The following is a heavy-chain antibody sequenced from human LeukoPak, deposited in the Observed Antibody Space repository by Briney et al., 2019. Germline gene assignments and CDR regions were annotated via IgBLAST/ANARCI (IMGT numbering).Heavy chain of an antibody. CDR1: GFTFSSYS. J-gene: IGHJ4*02. V-gene: IGHV3-21*01. D-gene: IGHD2-15*01. CDR2: ISSSSSYI. CDR3: ARGPVGYCSGGSCYPFDY. Sequence: GGSLRLSCAASGFTFSSYSMNWVRQAPGKGLEWVSSISSSSSYIYYADSVKGRFTISRDNAKNSLYLQMNSLRAEDTAVYYCARGPVGYCSGGSCYPFDYWGQGTLVTVSS.